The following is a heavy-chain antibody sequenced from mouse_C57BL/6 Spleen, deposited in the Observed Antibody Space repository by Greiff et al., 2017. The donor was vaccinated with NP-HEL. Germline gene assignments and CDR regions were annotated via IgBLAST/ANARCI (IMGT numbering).Heavy chain of an antibody. J-gene: IGHJ3*01. D-gene: IGHD2-1*01. Sequence: VQLQQSGAELVRPGASVTLSCKASGYTFTDYEMHWVKQTPVHGLEWIGAIDPEPGGTAYNQKFKGKAILTADKSSSTAYMELRSLTSEDSAVYYGTRGGGSLNYPAWFAYWGQGTLVTVSA. CDR3: TRGGGSLNYPAWFAY. CDR2: IDPEPGGT. CDR1: GYTFTDYE. V-gene: IGHV1-15*01.